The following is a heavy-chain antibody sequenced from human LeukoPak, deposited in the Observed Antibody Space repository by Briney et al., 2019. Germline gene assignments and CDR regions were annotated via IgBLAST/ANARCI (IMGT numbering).Heavy chain of an antibody. D-gene: IGHD6-13*01. V-gene: IGHV1-3*03. Sequence: ASVKVSCKASGYTFTSYAMHWVRQAPGQRLEWMGWINAGNGNTKYSQEFQGRVTITRDTSASTAYMELSSLRSEDMAVYYCAREGIAADRYYYYYYMDVWGKGTTVTISS. CDR1: GYTFTSYA. CDR3: AREGIAADRYYYYYYMDV. J-gene: IGHJ6*03. CDR2: INAGNGNT.